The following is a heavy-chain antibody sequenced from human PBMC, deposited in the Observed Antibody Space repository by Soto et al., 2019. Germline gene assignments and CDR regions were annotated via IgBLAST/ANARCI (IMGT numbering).Heavy chain of an antibody. CDR1: GYTFYRYG. CDR2: INPSNDNT. CDR3: ARIPRYSYATSDPLDN. J-gene: IGHJ4*02. D-gene: IGHD2-15*01. V-gene: IGHV1-18*01. Sequence: QVQLVQSGAEVKKAGASVKVSCKASGYTFYRYGITWVRQAPGQGLEWMGWINPSNDNTNYAQKFRGRVTMTTDASTSTAHMELRSLKSDDTAMYYCARIPRYSYATSDPLDNWGQGTLVTVSS.